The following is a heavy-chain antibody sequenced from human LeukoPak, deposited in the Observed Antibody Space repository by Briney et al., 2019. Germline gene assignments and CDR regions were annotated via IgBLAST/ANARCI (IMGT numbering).Heavy chain of an antibody. J-gene: IGHJ6*03. CDR2: INHSGST. V-gene: IGHV4-34*01. CDR1: GGSFSGYY. Sequence: SATLSLTCAVYGGSFSGYYWSWIRQPPGKGLEWIGEINHSGSTNYNPSLKSRVTISVDTSKNQFSLKLSSVTAADTAVYYCARSDYQQLVLRYYYYMDVWGKGTTVTISS. CDR3: ARSDYQQLVLRYYYYMDV. D-gene: IGHD6-13*01.